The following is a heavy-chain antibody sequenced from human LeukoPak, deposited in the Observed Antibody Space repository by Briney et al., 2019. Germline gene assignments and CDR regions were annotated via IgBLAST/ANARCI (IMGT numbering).Heavy chain of an antibody. V-gene: IGHV1-69*05. CDR3: AREIVGATLGRYFDY. CDR1: GGTFSSYA. Sequence: GASVKVSRKASGGTFSSYAISWVRQAPGQGLESMGGVIPVFGTANYAQEFQGSVTITTDESTSTAYMELSSLRSEDTAVYYCAREIVGATLGRYFDYWGQGTLVTVSS. D-gene: IGHD1-26*01. J-gene: IGHJ4*02. CDR2: VIPVFGTA.